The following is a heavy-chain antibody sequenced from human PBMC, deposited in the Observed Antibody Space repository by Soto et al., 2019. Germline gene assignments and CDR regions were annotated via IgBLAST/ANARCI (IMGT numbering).Heavy chain of an antibody. J-gene: IGHJ6*02. D-gene: IGHD2-2*01. CDR2: IYYSGST. CDR1: GGSISSSSYY. CDR3: ARHFRPGYCSSTSCPDYYYYGMDV. Sequence: KPSETLSLTCTVSGGSISSSSYYWGWIRQPPGKGLEWIGSIYYSGSTYYNPSLKSRVTISVDTSKNQFSLKLSSVTAADTAVYYCARHFRPGYCSSTSCPDYYYYGMDVWGQGTTVTVSS. V-gene: IGHV4-39*01.